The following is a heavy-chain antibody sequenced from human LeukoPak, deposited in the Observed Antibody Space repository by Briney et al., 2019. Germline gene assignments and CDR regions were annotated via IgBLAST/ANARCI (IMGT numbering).Heavy chain of an antibody. J-gene: IGHJ4*02. CDR1: GFTFSTYA. D-gene: IGHD3-10*01. CDR2: ITTSGGST. V-gene: IGHV3-23*01. CDR3: AKTVRGALVDY. Sequence: GGSLRLSCATSGFTFSTYAMSWVRQAPGKGLEWVSAITTSGGSTYYADSVKGRFTISRDNSKNTLYLQMNSLRAEDTAVYYCAKTVRGALVDYWGQGTLVTVSS.